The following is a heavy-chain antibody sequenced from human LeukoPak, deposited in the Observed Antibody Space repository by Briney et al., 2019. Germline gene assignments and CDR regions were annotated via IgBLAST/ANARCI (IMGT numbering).Heavy chain of an antibody. CDR2: INPNNGGT. Sequence: ASVKVSCKASGYTFTDYYIHWVRHAPGQGLECMGWINPNNGGTNYAQKFQGRVTMTRDTSISTAYMEVSSLRSDDTAVYYCARHTSTGAFHIWGQGTMVTVSS. CDR3: ARHTSTGAFHI. D-gene: IGHD3-16*01. J-gene: IGHJ3*02. CDR1: GYTFTDYY. V-gene: IGHV1-2*02.